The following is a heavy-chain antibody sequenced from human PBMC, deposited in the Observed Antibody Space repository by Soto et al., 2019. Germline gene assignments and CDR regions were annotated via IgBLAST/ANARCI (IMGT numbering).Heavy chain of an antibody. V-gene: IGHV4-39*07. J-gene: IGHJ5*02. Sequence: SETLSLTCTVSGDSITSNSYFWAWIRQPPGKGLEWIGSIYYSGTTYYNPSLKSRVTISVDTSKNQFSLKLSSVTAADTAVYYCARATIVLVPAAMVSHWFDPWGQGTLVTVSS. CDR1: GDSITSNSYF. D-gene: IGHD2-2*01. CDR3: ARATIVLVPAAMVSHWFDP. CDR2: IYYSGTT.